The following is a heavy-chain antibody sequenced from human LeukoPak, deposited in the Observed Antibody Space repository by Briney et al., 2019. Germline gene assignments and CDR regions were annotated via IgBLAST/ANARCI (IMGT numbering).Heavy chain of an antibody. V-gene: IGHV3-53*01. D-gene: IGHD2-15*01. CDR2: IYGGGNT. Sequence: ETLSLTCIVSGGSISSSSYYWGWIRQPPGKGLEWVSVIYGGGNTYYADSVKGRFTISRDNSKNTLYLQMNSLRAEDTAVYYCARLPGGRHLNWGQGTLVTVSS. CDR1: GGSISSSSYY. CDR3: ARLPGGRHLN. J-gene: IGHJ4*02.